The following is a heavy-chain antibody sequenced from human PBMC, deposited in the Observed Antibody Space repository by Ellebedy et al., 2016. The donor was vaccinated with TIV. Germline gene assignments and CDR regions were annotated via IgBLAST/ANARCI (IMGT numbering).Heavy chain of an antibody. CDR1: GFSITNNY. CDR3: ARDTHSYVRFDY. Sequence: PGGSLRLSCAASGFSITNNYLSWVRQAPGKGLEWISVIYADGRTHYADSVKGRFTITRDNSKNTLYLQMDRLRAEDTAMYFCARDTHSYVRFDYWGQGSQVTVST. CDR2: IYADGRT. D-gene: IGHD3-16*01. J-gene: IGHJ4*02. V-gene: IGHV3-53*01.